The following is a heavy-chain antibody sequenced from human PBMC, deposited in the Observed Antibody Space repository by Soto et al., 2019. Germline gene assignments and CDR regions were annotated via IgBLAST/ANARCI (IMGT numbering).Heavy chain of an antibody. CDR3: AGSGGAAFDI. CDR2: INSDESTT. J-gene: IGHJ3*02. CDR1: GFTFSSYW. Sequence: PGGSLRLSCAASGFTFSSYWMHWVRQAPGKGLVWVSRINSDESTTNYADSVKGRFTISRDNAKNLLYLQMNSLRAEDTAVYYCAGSGGAAFDIWGQGTMVTVSS. D-gene: IGHD1-1*01. V-gene: IGHV3-74*01.